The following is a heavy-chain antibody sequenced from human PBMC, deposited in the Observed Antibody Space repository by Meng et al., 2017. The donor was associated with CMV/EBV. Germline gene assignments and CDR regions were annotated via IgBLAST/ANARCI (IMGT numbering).Heavy chain of an antibody. Sequence: SETLSLTCTVSGGSISSSSYYWGWIRQPPGKGLEWIGSIYYSGSTYYNPSLKSRVTISVDTSKNQFSLKLSSVTAADTAVYCCARDGSSSVYYYYGMDVWGQGTTVTVSS. D-gene: IGHD6-6*01. CDR2: IYYSGST. V-gene: IGHV4-39*07. CDR1: GGSISSSSYY. CDR3: ARDGSSSVYYYYGMDV. J-gene: IGHJ6*02.